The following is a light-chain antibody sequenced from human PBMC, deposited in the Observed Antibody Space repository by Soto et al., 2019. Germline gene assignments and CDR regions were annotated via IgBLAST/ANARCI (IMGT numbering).Light chain of an antibody. CDR2: DAF. CDR3: QQRWDWPLT. V-gene: IGKV3-11*01. CDR1: RTVNSQ. J-gene: IGKJ4*01. Sequence: EIVFTQSPASVSLSPGERAILSCRASRTVNSQLAWYQQKPGQAPRPLIYDAFNRAAGIPARFSGSETGTDFTLTINNLEPEDSAVYYCQQRWDWPLTFGGGTKVDIK.